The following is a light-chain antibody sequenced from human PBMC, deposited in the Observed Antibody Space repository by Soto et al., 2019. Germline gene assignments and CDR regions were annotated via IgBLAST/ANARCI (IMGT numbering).Light chain of an antibody. CDR3: DSFTSSRAYV. CDR1: SSDVGGYDY. J-gene: IGLJ1*01. CDR2: EVS. Sequence: QSSLTQPASVSGSPGQSITISCTGTSSDVGGYDYVSWYQQQSGKAPKLIIYEVSSRPSGVSNRFSGSKSGNTASLTISGLQADDEADCYCDSFTSSRAYVFGVGTKVTVL. V-gene: IGLV2-14*01.